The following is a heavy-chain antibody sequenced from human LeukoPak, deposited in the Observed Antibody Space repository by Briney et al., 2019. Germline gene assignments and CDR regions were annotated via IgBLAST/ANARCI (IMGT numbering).Heavy chain of an antibody. D-gene: IGHD3-9*01. CDR2: KSYDGSNK. Sequence: PGGSLRLSCAASGFTFSSYGMHWVRQAPGKGLEWVAVKSYDGSNKYYADSVKGRFTISRDNSKNTLYLQMNSLRAEGTAVYYCAKGYDILTGYPGYFDYWGQGTLVTVSS. V-gene: IGHV3-30*18. CDR1: GFTFSSYG. J-gene: IGHJ4*02. CDR3: AKGYDILTGYPGYFDY.